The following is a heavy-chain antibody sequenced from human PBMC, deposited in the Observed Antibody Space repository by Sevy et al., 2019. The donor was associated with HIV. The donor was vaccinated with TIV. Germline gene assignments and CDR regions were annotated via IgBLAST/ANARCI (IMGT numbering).Heavy chain of an antibody. CDR3: TRDPRIGYYDY. Sequence: ASVKVSCKASGYTFTNYAIHWVRQAPGRRLEWMGWINAVNVDTKYSQKFQGRVSITRDTSASTAYMELNSLTSEDTAVYYCTRDPRIGYYDYWGQGTLVTVSS. CDR2: INAVNVDT. V-gene: IGHV1-3*01. D-gene: IGHD2-2*03. CDR1: GYTFTNYA. J-gene: IGHJ4*02.